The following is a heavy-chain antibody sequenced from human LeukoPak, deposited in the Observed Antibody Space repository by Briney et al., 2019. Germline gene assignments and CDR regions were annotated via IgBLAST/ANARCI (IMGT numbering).Heavy chain of an antibody. J-gene: IGHJ4*02. CDR1: GGSISSSNW. CDR2: IYHSGST. CDR3: ATQKSLRCSSTSCYGGSENY. Sequence: SETLSLTCAVSGGSISSSNWWSWVRQPPGKGLEWIGEIYHSGSTNYNPSLKSRVTISVDKSKNQFSLKLSSVTAADTAVYYCATQKSLRCSSTSCYGGSENYWGQGTLVTVSS. D-gene: IGHD2-2*01. V-gene: IGHV4-4*02.